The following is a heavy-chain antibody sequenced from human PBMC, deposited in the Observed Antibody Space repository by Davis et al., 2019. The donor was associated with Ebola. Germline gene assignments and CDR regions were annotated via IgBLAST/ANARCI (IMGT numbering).Heavy chain of an antibody. Sequence: GESLKISCAASGFTFSSYAMKWSRQAPGKGLKWVEVISYDGSNKYYADYVKGRFTISRDNSKNTLYLQMNSLSAEDTVVYYCARRRYPWFGELNYWGQGTLVTVSS. V-gene: IGHV3-30-3*01. CDR1: GFTFSSYA. CDR2: ISYDGSNK. J-gene: IGHJ4*02. D-gene: IGHD3-10*01. CDR3: ARRRYPWFGELNY.